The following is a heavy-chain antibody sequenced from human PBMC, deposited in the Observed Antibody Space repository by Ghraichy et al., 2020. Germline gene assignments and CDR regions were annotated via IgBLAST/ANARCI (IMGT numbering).Heavy chain of an antibody. V-gene: IGHV3-23*01. CDR3: VKDETVMIVWPDL. CDR2: MSAHGGTV. CDR1: GFTFASFG. Sequence: SCAASGFTFASFGMSWVRQAPGKGLEWVCGMSAHGGTVEYADSVKGRFTISRDNSKGTVSLQMVRLRGEDTALYYCVKDETVMIVWPDLGGQGTRVTVTA. D-gene: IGHD2-21*01. J-gene: IGHJ5*02.